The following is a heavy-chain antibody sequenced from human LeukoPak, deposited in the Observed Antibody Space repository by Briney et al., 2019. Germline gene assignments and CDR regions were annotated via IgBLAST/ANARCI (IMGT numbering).Heavy chain of an antibody. V-gene: IGHV4-59*01. Sequence: PSETLSLTCTVSGGSIGLYHWTWIRQPPGKGLEWIGYVYYNGSTKYNPSLKSRVTISIDTSKNQFSLKLSSLTAADSAVYYCARAAAGPPIDYWGQGTLVTVSS. CDR1: GGSIGLYH. CDR3: ARAAAGPPIDY. CDR2: VYYNGST. D-gene: IGHD6-13*01. J-gene: IGHJ4*02.